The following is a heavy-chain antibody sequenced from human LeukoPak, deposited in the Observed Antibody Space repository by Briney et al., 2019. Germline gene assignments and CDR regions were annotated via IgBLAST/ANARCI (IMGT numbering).Heavy chain of an antibody. D-gene: IGHD3-10*01. CDR1: GFIFTNAW. V-gene: IGHV3-15*01. Sequence: GGSLRLSCPASGFIFTNAWMSWVRQAPGKGLGWVGRSKSISDGGTTDYAAPVKGRFTISRDDSKATLFLHMNSLQTDDTAVYYCCTDEAYYESGQTVDWGQGTLVTV. CDR2: SKSISDGGTT. J-gene: IGHJ4*02. CDR3: CTDEAYYESGQTVD.